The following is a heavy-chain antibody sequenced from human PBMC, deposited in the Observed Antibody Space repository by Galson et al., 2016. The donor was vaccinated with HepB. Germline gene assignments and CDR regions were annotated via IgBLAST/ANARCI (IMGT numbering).Heavy chain of an antibody. Sequence: SLRLSCAASGFTFSTYGMHWVRQAPGKGLEWVAVISYDGSNKYYADSVKGRFTISRDNAKNSVYLQMNSLRAEDTAVYYCARNRGYSGYDAFDIWGQGTMVTVSS. V-gene: IGHV3-30*03. CDR3: ARNRGYSGYDAFDI. CDR1: GFTFSTYG. D-gene: IGHD5-12*01. J-gene: IGHJ3*02. CDR2: ISYDGSNK.